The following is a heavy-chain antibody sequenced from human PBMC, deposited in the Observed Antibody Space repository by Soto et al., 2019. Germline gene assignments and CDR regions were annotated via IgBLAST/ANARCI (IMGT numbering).Heavy chain of an antibody. CDR2: IWYDGSNK. D-gene: IGHD3-9*01. CDR3: ARAGSYYDILTGSKGAFDI. CDR1: GFTFSSYG. Sequence: EGSLRLSCAASGFTFSSYGMHWVRQAPGKELEWVAVIWYDGSNKYYADYVKGRFTISRDNSKNTLYLQMNSLRAEDTAVYYCARAGSYYDILTGSKGAFDIWGQGTMVTVSS. V-gene: IGHV3-33*01. J-gene: IGHJ3*02.